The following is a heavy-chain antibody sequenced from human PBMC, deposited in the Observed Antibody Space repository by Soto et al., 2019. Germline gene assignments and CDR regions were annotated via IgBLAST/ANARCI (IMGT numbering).Heavy chain of an antibody. CDR3: AVDKGYSSGWYETLNFDY. Sequence: ASVKVSCKASGFTFTSSAMQWGRQARGQRLEWIGWIVVGSGNTNYAQKFQERVTITRDMSTSTAYMELSSLRSEDTDVYYCAVDKGYSSGWYETLNFDYWGQGTLVTVSS. J-gene: IGHJ4*02. V-gene: IGHV1-58*02. CDR2: IVVGSGNT. D-gene: IGHD6-19*01. CDR1: GFTFTSSA.